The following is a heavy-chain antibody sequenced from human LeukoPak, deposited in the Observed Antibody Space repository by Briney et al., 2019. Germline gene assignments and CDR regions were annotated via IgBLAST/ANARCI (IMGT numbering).Heavy chain of an antibody. CDR3: AKASAMIVVVSKHFDY. Sequence: GGSLRLSCAASGFTFSGYAMSWVRQAPGKGLEWVSAISGSGGSTYHADSVKGRFTISRDNSKNTLYLQMNSLRAEDTAVYYCAKASAMIVVVSKHFDYWGQGTLVTVSS. CDR1: GFTFSGYA. D-gene: IGHD3-22*01. V-gene: IGHV3-23*01. J-gene: IGHJ4*02. CDR2: ISGSGGST.